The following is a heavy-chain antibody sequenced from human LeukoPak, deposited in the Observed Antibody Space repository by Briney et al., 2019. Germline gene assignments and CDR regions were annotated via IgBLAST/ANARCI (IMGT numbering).Heavy chain of an antibody. V-gene: IGHV3-21*01. CDR2: ISSSRSHI. D-gene: IGHD3-3*02. J-gene: IGHJ6*03. CDR1: GFTFRTYS. Sequence: GGSLRLSCAASGFTFRTYSMTWVRQGPGKGLEWVSSISSSRSHIYYADSVEGRFTISRDNAKNSLYLQMNSLRVEDTAVYYCARDLADPPYYYQYYIDVWGKGTTVTVSS. CDR3: ARDLADPPYYYQYYIDV.